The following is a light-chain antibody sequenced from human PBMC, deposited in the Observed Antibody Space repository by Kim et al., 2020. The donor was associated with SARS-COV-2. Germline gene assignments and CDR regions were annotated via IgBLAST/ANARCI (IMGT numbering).Light chain of an antibody. CDR1: AGAVTRVHY. Sequence: PGGPVTLTCGSSAGAVTRVHYPSWFQKKPGQAPLTLISVTSNKHSWTPARFSGSLLGGKAALTLSGAQPEDEAEYYCLLSYSGARVFGGGTQLTVL. J-gene: IGLJ3*02. V-gene: IGLV7-46*01. CDR3: LLSYSGARV. CDR2: VTS.